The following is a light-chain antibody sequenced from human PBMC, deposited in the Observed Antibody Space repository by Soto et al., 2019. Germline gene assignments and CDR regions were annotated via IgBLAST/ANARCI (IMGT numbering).Light chain of an antibody. CDR1: SSDVGRYNH. V-gene: IGLV2-14*01. Sequence: QPVLTQPASVSGSPGQSITISCTGTSSDVGRYNHVSWYQHHPGKAPKLLISEVSKRPSGVSNRFSGSKSDYTASLTISGLQAEDEADYYCNSHTSGDFRVFGTGTKVTVL. J-gene: IGLJ1*01. CDR3: NSHTSGDFRV. CDR2: EVS.